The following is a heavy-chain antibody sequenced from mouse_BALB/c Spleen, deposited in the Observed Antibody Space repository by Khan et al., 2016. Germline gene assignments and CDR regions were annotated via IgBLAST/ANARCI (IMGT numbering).Heavy chain of an antibody. J-gene: IGHJ4*01. Sequence: QVQLKESGPGLVQPSQSLSITCTVSGFSLTSYGVHWVRQSPGKGLEWLGVIWRGGSTDYNAAFMSRLSITKDNSKSQVFFKMNSLQADDIAIYYCAKNYYGSSYAMDYWGQGTSVTVSS. CDR2: IWRGGST. V-gene: IGHV2-5*01. D-gene: IGHD1-1*01. CDR1: GFSLTSYG. CDR3: AKNYYGSSYAMDY.